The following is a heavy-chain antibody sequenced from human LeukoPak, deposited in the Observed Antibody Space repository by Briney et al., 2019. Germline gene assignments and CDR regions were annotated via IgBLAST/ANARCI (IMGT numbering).Heavy chain of an antibody. CDR2: MYYSGST. J-gene: IGHJ4*02. D-gene: IGHD3-22*01. CDR3: ARLRYDSSGYWTDY. Sequence: KPSETLSLTCTVSGGSISSYYWSWIRQSPGKGLEWIESMYYSGSTNYNPSLKSRVTISVDTSKNQFSLKLSSVTAADTAVYCCARLRYDSSGYWTDYWGQGTLVTVSS. CDR1: GGSISSYY. V-gene: IGHV4-59*08.